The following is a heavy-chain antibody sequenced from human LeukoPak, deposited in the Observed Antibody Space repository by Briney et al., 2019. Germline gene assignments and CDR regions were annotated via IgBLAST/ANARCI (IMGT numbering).Heavy chain of an antibody. J-gene: IGHJ2*01. CDR2: IKSKTDGATA. CDR1: SFTFSNAW. D-gene: IGHD5-18*01. Sequence: GGSLRLSCAASSFTFSNAWMNWVRQAPGKGLEWVGRIKSKTDGATAEYAAPVKGRFTISRDDSKNTLYLQMNSLKTEDTAMYYCIRDGGYRFALYWFFDLWGRGTLVTVSP. CDR3: IRDGGYRFALYWFFDL. V-gene: IGHV3-15*07.